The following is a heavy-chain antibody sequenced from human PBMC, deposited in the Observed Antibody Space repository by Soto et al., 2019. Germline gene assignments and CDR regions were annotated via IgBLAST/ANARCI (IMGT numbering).Heavy chain of an antibody. CDR3: AITAAGTHYFYFDY. CDR1: GGSISGSY. J-gene: IGHJ4*02. D-gene: IGHD6-13*01. Sequence: PSETLSLTCTVSGGSISGSYWSWIRQTPGKVLEWVGYIHYSGSSNYNPSLKSRVTMSVDSAKNQFSLQLSSVTAADTAVYYCAITAAGTHYFYFDYWGQGTLVTVSS. CDR2: IHYSGSS. V-gene: IGHV4-59*01.